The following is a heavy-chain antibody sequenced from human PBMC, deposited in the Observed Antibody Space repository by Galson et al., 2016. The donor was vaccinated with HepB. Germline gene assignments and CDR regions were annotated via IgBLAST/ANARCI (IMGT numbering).Heavy chain of an antibody. D-gene: IGHD6-13*01. CDR2: ISFDGNNQ. CDR3: ARGGGVRQLDSYYFDY. Sequence: SLRLSCAASGFTFSPYAMHWVRQAPGKGLEWAAVISFDGNNQYYADSVKGRFTISRDNSKNTLYLQMNSLRPEDTAVYYCARGGGVRQLDSYYFDYWGQGALVTVSS. J-gene: IGHJ4*02. V-gene: IGHV3-30*04. CDR1: GFTFSPYA.